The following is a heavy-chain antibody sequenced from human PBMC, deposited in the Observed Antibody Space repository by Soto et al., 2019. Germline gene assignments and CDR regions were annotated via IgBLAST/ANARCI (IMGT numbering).Heavy chain of an antibody. CDR1: GGTFSSYA. Sequence: GASVKVSCKASGGTFSSYAISWVRQAPGQGLEWMGGIIPIFGTASYAQKFQGRVTITADKSTSTAYMELSSLRSEDTAVYYCARGVGFGVSDATLDSWGQGALVTVSS. CDR2: IIPIFGTA. CDR3: ARGVGFGVSDATLDS. V-gene: IGHV1-69*06. D-gene: IGHD3-16*01. J-gene: IGHJ4*02.